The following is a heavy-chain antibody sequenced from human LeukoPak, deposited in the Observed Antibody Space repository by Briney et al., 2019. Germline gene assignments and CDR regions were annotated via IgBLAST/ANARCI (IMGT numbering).Heavy chain of an antibody. J-gene: IGHJ4*02. D-gene: IGHD5-12*01. CDR2: IKKDGSAK. V-gene: IGHV3-7*01. CDR3: ARETVATEFDY. CDR1: GFTFSKYW. Sequence: PGGSLRLSCVASGFTFSKYWMTWVRQAPGKGLAWVANIKKDGSAKYYMDSVKGRFAISRDNAKNSLYLRMNSLGAEDTAVYYCARETVATEFDYWGQGTLVTVSS.